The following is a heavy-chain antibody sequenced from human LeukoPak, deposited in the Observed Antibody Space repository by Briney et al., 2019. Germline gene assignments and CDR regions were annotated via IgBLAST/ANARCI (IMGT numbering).Heavy chain of an antibody. Sequence: SVKVSCKASGFTFTSSAMQWVRQARGQRLEWIGWIVVGSGNTNYAQKFQERVTITRDMSTSTAYMELSSLRSEDTAVYYCAVSMVRGVTFIRQSRPFDYWGQGTLVTVSS. V-gene: IGHV1-58*02. CDR1: GFTFTSSA. CDR3: AVSMVRGVTFIRQSRPFDY. J-gene: IGHJ4*02. CDR2: IVVGSGNT. D-gene: IGHD3-10*01.